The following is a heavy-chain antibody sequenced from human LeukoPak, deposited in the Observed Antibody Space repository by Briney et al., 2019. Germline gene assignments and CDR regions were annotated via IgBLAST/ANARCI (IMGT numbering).Heavy chain of an antibody. CDR3: PRHVSYYDSSGYYLDC. CDR2: IYNSGST. CDR1: GYSISNGYY. D-gene: IGHD3-22*01. V-gene: IGHV4-38-2*01. Sequence: PSETLSLTCAVSGYSISNGYYWGWIRQPPRKGLEWIGSIYNSGSTYYNPSLKSRVTISVDTSKNQFSLKLSSETAADTAVYYCPRHVSYYDSSGYYLDCWGQGTLVNVSS. J-gene: IGHJ4*02.